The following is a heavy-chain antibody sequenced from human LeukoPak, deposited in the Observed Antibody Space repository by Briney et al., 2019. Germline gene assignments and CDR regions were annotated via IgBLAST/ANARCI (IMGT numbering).Heavy chain of an antibody. J-gene: IGHJ5*02. CDR3: ARGVDSARSWFDP. D-gene: IGHD5-18*01. CDR1: GGSISSGGYY. Sequence: SETLSLTCTVSGGSISSGGYYWSWIRQPPGKGLEWIGYIYYSGSTYYNPSLKSRVTTSVDTSKNQFSLKLSSVTAADTAVYYCARGVDSARSWFDPWGQGTLVTVSS. V-gene: IGHV4-31*03. CDR2: IYYSGST.